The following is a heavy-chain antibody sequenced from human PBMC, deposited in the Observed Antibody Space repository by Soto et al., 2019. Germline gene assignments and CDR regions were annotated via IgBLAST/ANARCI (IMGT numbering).Heavy chain of an antibody. J-gene: IGHJ4*02. V-gene: IGHV5-51*03. Sequence: EVQLVQSGAEVKKPGESLKISCKASGYRFPTSWIGWVRQMPGKGLEWMGIIFLADSDTTYSPSFQGQVTISADTSMTTAYLQWSSLKASDTAMYYCATYTGIYVDLWGQGTLVTVSS. D-gene: IGHD1-26*01. CDR1: GYRFPTSW. CDR3: ATYTGIYVDL. CDR2: IFLADSDT.